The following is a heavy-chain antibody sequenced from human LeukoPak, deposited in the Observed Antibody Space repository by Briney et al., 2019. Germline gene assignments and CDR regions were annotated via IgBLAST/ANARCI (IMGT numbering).Heavy chain of an antibody. CDR1: GGSFSGYY. CDR2: INHSGST. J-gene: IGHJ4*02. CDR3: ARISGWDFDY. Sequence: PSETLSLTCAVYGGSFSGYYWSWIRQPPGKGLEWIGEINHSGSTNYNPSLKSRVTISVDTSKNQFSLKLSSVTAADTAVYYCARISGWDFDYWGQGTLVTVSS. D-gene: IGHD6-19*01. V-gene: IGHV4-34*01.